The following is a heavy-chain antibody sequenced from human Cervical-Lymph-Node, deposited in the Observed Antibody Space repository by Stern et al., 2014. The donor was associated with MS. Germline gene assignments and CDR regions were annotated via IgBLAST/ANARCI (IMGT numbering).Heavy chain of an antibody. CDR2: IYPGDSDT. V-gene: IGHV5-51*01. CDR1: GYSFTANW. J-gene: IGHJ4*02. Sequence: EVQLVESGAEVKKPGESLKISCKGSGYSFTANWIAWVRQMPGKGLEWMGIIYPGDSDTRYSPPFQGQITISADKSISTAYLQWSSLKASDTAMYYCARDYGDYAFDYWGQGTLVTVSS. D-gene: IGHD4-17*01. CDR3: ARDYGDYAFDY.